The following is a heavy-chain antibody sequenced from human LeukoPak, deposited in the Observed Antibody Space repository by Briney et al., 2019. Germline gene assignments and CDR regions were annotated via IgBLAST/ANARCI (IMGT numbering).Heavy chain of an antibody. CDR2: ISYDGNYT. V-gene: IGHV3-30*18. CDR3: AKFPPYCSSTSCNDAFDI. CDR1: GFTFSSYG. J-gene: IGHJ3*02. Sequence: PGRSLRLSCAASGFTFSSYGMHWVRQAAGKGLEWVAVISYDGNYTYYADSVKGRFTISRDNSKNTLCLQMNSLRAEDTAVYYCAKFPPYCSSTSCNDAFDIWGQGTMVTASS. D-gene: IGHD2-2*01.